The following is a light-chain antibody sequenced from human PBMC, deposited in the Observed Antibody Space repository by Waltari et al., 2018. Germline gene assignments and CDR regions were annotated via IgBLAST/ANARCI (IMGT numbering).Light chain of an antibody. Sequence: SCRASHVRDRPFLAWYQRLPGEAPALLILGASRSATGVPERFSGSVSGTDFTLIFSRLEVEDSAVYYCQHYGSSPYTFGRGTQLEL. V-gene: IGKV3-20*01. CDR3: QHYGSSPYT. CDR1: HVRDRPF. CDR2: GAS. J-gene: IGKJ2*01.